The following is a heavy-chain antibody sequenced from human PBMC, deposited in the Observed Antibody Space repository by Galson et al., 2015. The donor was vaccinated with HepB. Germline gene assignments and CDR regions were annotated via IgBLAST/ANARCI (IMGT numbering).Heavy chain of an antibody. CDR1: GYTFTDYY. CDR3: ARNDIVAAGVFDY. J-gene: IGHJ4*02. D-gene: IGHD6-13*01. V-gene: IGHV1-2*02. CDR2: SHPNSGGT. Sequence: SVKVSCKASGYTFTDYYIHWVRQAPGQGLEWMGWSHPNSGGTNYAQKFQGRVTMTRDTSINTAYMELSRLRSDDTAVYYCARNDIVAAGVFDYWGQGTLVTVSS.